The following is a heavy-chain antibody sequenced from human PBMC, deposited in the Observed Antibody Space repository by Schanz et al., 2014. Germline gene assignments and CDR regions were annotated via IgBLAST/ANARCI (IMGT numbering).Heavy chain of an antibody. CDR1: GGTFSSDT. D-gene: IGHD5-18*01. CDR3: TRGGYSYALSAFDI. V-gene: IGHV1-18*01. Sequence: QVHLVQSGAEVKKPGSSVKVSCKASGGTFSSDTFSWVRQAPGQGLEWMGWINGYNGHTLYAQKFQGRVTMTTDTSTGTAYMELRSLRSDDTALYYCTRGGYSYALSAFDIWGQGTMVTVSS. CDR2: INGYNGHT. J-gene: IGHJ3*02.